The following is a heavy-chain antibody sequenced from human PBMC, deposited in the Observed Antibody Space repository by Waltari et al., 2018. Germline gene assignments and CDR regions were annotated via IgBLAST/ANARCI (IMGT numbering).Heavy chain of an antibody. V-gene: IGHV4-59*13. J-gene: IGHJ4*02. CDR3: ARVFYWAGPPDY. CDR1: GGSISSYY. CDR2: IYYSGST. Sequence: QVQLQESGPGLVKPSETLSLTCTVSGGSISSYYWSWIRQPPGKGLEWIGYIYYSGSTNYHPSLKSRVTISVDTSKNQFSLKLSSVTAADTAVYYCARVFYWAGPPDYWGQGTLVTVSS. D-gene: IGHD2-8*02.